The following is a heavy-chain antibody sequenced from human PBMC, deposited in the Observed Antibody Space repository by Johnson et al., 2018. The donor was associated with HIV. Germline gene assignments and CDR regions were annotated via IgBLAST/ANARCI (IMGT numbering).Heavy chain of an antibody. V-gene: IGHV3-66*01. CDR2: IYSGGST. CDR3: TKVWGFYYGQYHDAFDI. CDR1: GFTVSNNY. D-gene: IGHD3-10*01. J-gene: IGHJ3*02. Sequence: VQLVESGGGLVQPGGSLRLSCAASGFTVSNNYMTWVRQAPGKGLEWVSLIYSGGSTYYADSVKGRFTISRDNSKNTLYLQMNSLRAEDTAVYYCTKVWGFYYGQYHDAFDIWGQGTMVTVSS.